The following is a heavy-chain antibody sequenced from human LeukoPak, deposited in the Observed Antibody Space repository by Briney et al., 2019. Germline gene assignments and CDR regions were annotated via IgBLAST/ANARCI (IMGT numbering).Heavy chain of an antibody. CDR2: IYYSGST. V-gene: IGHV4-31*03. CDR1: GGSISSGGYY. Sequence: SETLSLTCTVSGGSISSGGYYWSWIRQHPGKGLEWIGYIYYSGSTYYNPSPKSRVTISVDTSKNQFSLKLSSVTAAGTAVYYCARDLGNSYYYDSSGYGDAFDIWGQGTMVTVSS. D-gene: IGHD3-22*01. CDR3: ARDLGNSYYYDSSGYGDAFDI. J-gene: IGHJ3*02.